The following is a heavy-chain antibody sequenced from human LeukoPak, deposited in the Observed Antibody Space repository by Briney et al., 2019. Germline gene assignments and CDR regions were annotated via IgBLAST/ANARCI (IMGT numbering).Heavy chain of an antibody. Sequence: GASLEISCQGSGSTFTSYWIAWVRQLRGKGLEWMGLSHPIKSYTKYSPPCQAQVTISADKPSSTAYLQWNSLKASDTSMYYCARHQYYYDSSGNYLWFYSWGQGTLVTVSS. J-gene: IGHJ5*01. D-gene: IGHD3-22*01. CDR3: ARHQYYYDSSGNYLWFYS. CDR2: SHPIKSYT. CDR1: GSTFTSYW. V-gene: IGHV5-51*01.